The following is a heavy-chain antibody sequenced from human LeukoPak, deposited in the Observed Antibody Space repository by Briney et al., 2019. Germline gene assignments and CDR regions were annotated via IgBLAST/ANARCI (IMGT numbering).Heavy chain of an antibody. V-gene: IGHV4-59*08. CDR3: ARHATYYYGMDV. Sequence: PSETLSLTCTVAGGSISSYYWSWIRQPPGKGLEWIGYIYYSGSTNYNPPLKSRVTISVDTSKNQFSLKLSSVTAADTAVYYCARHATYYYGMDVWGQGTTVTVSS. CDR1: GGSISSYY. J-gene: IGHJ6*02. CDR2: IYYSGST.